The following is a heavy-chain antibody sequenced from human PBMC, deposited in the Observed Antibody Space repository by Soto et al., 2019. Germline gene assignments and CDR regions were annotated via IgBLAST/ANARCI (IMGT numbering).Heavy chain of an antibody. CDR1: GFTFSDYY. CDR3: ASGPWELLVDY. D-gene: IGHD1-26*01. J-gene: IGHJ4*02. CDR2: ISSSSSFT. Sequence: QVQLVESGGGLVKPGGSLRLSCAASGFTFSDYYMSWIRQAPGKGLEWVSYISSSSSFTNYADSVKGRFTISRDNAKNSLELQMNSLRAEDTAVDYCASGPWELLVDYWGQGTLVTVSS. V-gene: IGHV3-11*06.